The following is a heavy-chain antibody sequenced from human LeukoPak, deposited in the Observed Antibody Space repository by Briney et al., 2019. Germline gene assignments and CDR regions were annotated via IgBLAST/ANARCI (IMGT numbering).Heavy chain of an antibody. V-gene: IGHV4-59*01. CDR1: GGSFSGYY. CDR2: IYYSGST. D-gene: IGHD6-19*01. J-gene: IGHJ4*02. CDR3: ASMYSSGWYYFDY. Sequence: SETLSLTCAVYGGSFSGYYWNWIRQPPGKGLEWIGYIYYSGSTNYNPSLKSRVTISVDTSKNQFSLKLSSVTAADTAIYYCASMYSSGWYYFDYWGQGTLVTVSS.